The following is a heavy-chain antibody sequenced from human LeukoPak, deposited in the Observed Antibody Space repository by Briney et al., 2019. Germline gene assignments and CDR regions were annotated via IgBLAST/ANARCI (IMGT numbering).Heavy chain of an antibody. D-gene: IGHD6-13*01. Sequence: GGSLRLSCAASGFTFSDYFMSWIRQAPGKGLEWVADIRSSGSSIYYADSVKGRFTISRDNAKKSLYLQMNSLRGEDTAVYYCARGAAAGMAQWVDSWGQGTLVTVSS. J-gene: IGHJ5*01. CDR1: GFTFSDYF. V-gene: IGHV3-11*01. CDR2: IRSSGSSI. CDR3: ARGAAAGMAQWVDS.